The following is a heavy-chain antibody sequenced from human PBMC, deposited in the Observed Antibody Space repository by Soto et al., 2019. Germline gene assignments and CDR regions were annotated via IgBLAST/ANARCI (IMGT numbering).Heavy chain of an antibody. CDR1: GGIFSTYA. V-gene: IGHV1-69*01. CDR3: ARDRDDYGSGNYYNRIDF. D-gene: IGHD3-10*01. Sequence: QVQLVQSGAEVKKPGSSVKVSCKASGGIFSTYAISWLRRAPGQGLEWMGGIIPIFGTPNYAQRFQGRVTITADESTSTADMELRRLRSEDTAVYYCARDRDDYGSGNYYNRIDFWGQGTLVTVSS. CDR2: IIPIFGTP. J-gene: IGHJ4*02.